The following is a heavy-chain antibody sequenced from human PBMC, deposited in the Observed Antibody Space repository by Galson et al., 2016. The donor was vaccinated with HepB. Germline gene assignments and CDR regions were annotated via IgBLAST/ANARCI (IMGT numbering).Heavy chain of an antibody. CDR1: GYTFTSYG. V-gene: IGHV1-18*01. D-gene: IGHD3-16*02. J-gene: IGHJ4*02. CDR3: AREDDYIWGRYRTIDY. CDR2: ISAYNGNT. Sequence: SVKVSCKASGYTFTSYGISWVRQVPGQGLEWMGWISAYNGNTNYAQKLQGRVTMTTDTSTSTAYMELRSLRSDDTAVYYRAREDDYIWGRYRTIDYWGQGTLVTVSS.